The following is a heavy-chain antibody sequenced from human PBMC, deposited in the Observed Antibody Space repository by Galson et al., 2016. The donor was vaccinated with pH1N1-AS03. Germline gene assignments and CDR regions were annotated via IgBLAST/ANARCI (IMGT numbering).Heavy chain of an antibody. V-gene: IGHV3-30*02. J-gene: IGHJ3*01. D-gene: IGHD6-13*01. CDR3: VWTIAAANLPQSYGFDV. Sequence: SLRLSCAASGFTFSDYGMHWVRQAPGKGLEWVAFIWHDGSNKFYADSVKGRFTISRDNSKNTLYLEMKSLRVEDTAVYYCVWTIAAANLPQSYGFDVWGQGTTVTVSS. CDR1: GFTFSDYG. CDR2: IWHDGSNK.